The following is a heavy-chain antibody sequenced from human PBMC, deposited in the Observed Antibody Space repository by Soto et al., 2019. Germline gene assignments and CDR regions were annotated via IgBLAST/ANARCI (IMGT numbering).Heavy chain of an antibody. CDR1: GGSISRYY. V-gene: IGHV4-59*08. CDR2: IYYSGST. D-gene: IGHD4-17*01. CDR3: AGSGDYYFDD. J-gene: IGHJ4*02. Sequence: SETLSLTCTVSGGSISRYYWSWIRQPPGKGLEWIGYIYYSGSTNYNPSLKSRVTISVDTSKNQFSLKLSSVTAADTAVYYCAGSGDYYFDDWGQGTLVTVSS.